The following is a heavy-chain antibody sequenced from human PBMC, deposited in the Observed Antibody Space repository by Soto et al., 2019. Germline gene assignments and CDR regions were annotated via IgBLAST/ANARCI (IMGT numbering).Heavy chain of an antibody. Sequence: GVLRLSCAASGFTFSSFWMSWVRQAPGKGLEWVANIKPDGSEKYYVDSVRGRFTISRDNAKNSLYLQMNSLRAEDTAVYYCARDLASTTIPNYWGQGTLVTVSS. V-gene: IGHV3-7*04. CDR1: GFTFSSFW. D-gene: IGHD4-17*01. CDR3: ARDLASTTIPNY. CDR2: IKPDGSEK. J-gene: IGHJ4*02.